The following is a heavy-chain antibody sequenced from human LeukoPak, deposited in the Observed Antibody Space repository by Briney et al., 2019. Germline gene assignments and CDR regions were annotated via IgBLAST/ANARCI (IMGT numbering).Heavy chain of an antibody. Sequence: GGSLRLSCAASGFTFSSYWMHWVRQAPGKGLVWVSRISSDGGSTRYADSAKGRFTISRDNAKNTLYLQMNSLRAEDTAVYYCARDFDYGGNFFFPWGQGTLVTVSS. CDR2: ISSDGGST. D-gene: IGHD4/OR15-4a*01. J-gene: IGHJ5*02. CDR1: GFTFSSYW. V-gene: IGHV3-74*01. CDR3: ARDFDYGGNFFFP.